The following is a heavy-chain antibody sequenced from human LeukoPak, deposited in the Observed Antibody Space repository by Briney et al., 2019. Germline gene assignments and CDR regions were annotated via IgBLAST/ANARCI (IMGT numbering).Heavy chain of an antibody. Sequence: ASVKVSCKVSGYTLTELSMHWVRQAPGKGLEWMGGFDPEDGETIYAQKFQGRVTMTEDTSTDTAYMELSSLRSEDTAVYYCATGGYSGYDGPYSDYWGQGTLVTVSS. D-gene: IGHD5-12*01. CDR1: GYTLTELS. J-gene: IGHJ4*02. V-gene: IGHV1-24*01. CDR2: FDPEDGET. CDR3: ATGGYSGYDGPYSDY.